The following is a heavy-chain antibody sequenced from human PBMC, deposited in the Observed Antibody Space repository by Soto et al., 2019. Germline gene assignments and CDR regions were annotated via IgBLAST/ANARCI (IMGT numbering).Heavy chain of an antibody. CDR3: ARVAEMGTVTKGYYYYMDV. V-gene: IGHV1-69*04. D-gene: IGHD4-17*01. J-gene: IGHJ6*03. CDR2: IIPMLGVA. CDR1: GDTFSNHT. Sequence: QVQLVQSGAEVKKPGSSVKVSCKASGDTFSNHTISWVRQAPGQGLEWMGRIIPMLGVANYAQKFQGRVTITAEKSTSTAYMELRSLRSADTAVYYCARVAEMGTVTKGYYYYMDVWGKGTTVTVSS.